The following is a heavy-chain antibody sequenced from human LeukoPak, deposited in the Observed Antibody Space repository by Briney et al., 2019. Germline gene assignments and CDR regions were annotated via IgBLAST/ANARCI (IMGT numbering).Heavy chain of an antibody. CDR1: GYTFSSYY. CDR3: ASDPGCSSTSCPGGFDY. V-gene: IGHV1-46*03. CDR2: INPRGGST. Sequence: RASVKVSCKASGYTFSSYYMHWVRQAPGQGLEWMGIINPRGGSTSYAQKFQGRVTMTRDTSTSTVYMELSSLRSEDMAVYYCASDPGCSSTSCPGGFDYWGQGTLVTVSS. J-gene: IGHJ4*02. D-gene: IGHD2-2*01.